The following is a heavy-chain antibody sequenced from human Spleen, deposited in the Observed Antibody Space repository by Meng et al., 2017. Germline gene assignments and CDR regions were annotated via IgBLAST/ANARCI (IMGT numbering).Heavy chain of an antibody. CDR2: IYHTGST. J-gene: IGHJ2*01. V-gene: IGHV4-61*03. CDR3: ARSYGSGTYWYFDL. D-gene: IGHD3-10*01. Sequence: QLPLQESGPGLVRPPGTRSLPGLVSGGSVSSGNYYWSWVRQPPGKGLEWIGFIYHTGSTDCNPSLKRRVTISVDTSNNHFSLKLTSVTAADTAVYYCARSYGSGTYWYFDLWGRGTLVTVSS. CDR1: GGSVSSGNYY.